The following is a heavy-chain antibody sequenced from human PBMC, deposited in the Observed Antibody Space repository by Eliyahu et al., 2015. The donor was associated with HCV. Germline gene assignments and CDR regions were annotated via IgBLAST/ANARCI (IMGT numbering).Heavy chain of an antibody. CDR3: ARTGNWKVLYFDL. V-gene: IGHV4-61*02. CDR2: IYTTGST. Sequence: QVQLQESGPGLVKPSQTLSLTCNVSGASISTGRYFWSWIRQSAGKGLEWIGRIYTTGSTDYNPSLMSRVTLSLDASTNQFSLKLTSVTAADTAVYYCARTGNWKVLYFDLWGRGALVTVSS. CDR1: GASISTGRYF. D-gene: IGHD1-1*01. J-gene: IGHJ2*01.